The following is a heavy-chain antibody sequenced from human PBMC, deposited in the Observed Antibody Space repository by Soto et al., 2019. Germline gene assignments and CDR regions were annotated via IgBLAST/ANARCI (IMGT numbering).Heavy chain of an antibody. V-gene: IGHV4-30-4*01. CDR3: AREIMPLTNDWYFVL. J-gene: IGHJ2*01. Sequence: QVQLQESGPGLVKPSETLSLTCTVSGGSISGGVHSWSWIRQPPGKGLEWIGHIFTSGSTYYNPSLKSRLTLSVDTSKNQFSLRLSSVTAADTAVYYCAREIMPLTNDWYFVLWGRGTLVTVSS. CDR2: IFTSGST. D-gene: IGHD2-8*01. CDR1: GGSISGGVHS.